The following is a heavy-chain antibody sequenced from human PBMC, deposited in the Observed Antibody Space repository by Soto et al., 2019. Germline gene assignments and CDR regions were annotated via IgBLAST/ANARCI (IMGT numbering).Heavy chain of an antibody. V-gene: IGHV1-18*01. CDR2: ISAYNGNK. J-gene: IGHJ4*02. D-gene: IGHD6-13*01. CDR1: GFGITCKC. CDR3: ARDLGQQLVDY. Sequence: SKASGFGITCKCIRWVCQAPGQGLERMGWISAYNGNKKYAQKLQGRVTMTTDTSTSTAYMELRSLRSDDTAVYYCARDLGQQLVDYWGQGTLVTVSS.